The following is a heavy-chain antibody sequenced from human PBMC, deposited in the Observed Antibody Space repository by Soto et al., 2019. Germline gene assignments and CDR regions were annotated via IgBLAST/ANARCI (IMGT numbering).Heavy chain of an antibody. Sequence: SETLSLTCTVSGGSISSYYWSWIRQPPGKGLEWIGYIYYSGSTYYNPSLKSRVTISVDRSKNQFSLKLSSVTAADTAVYYCARAHYGDYGYGMEVWGQGTTVTVSS. CDR3: ARAHYGDYGYGMEV. CDR1: GGSISSYY. J-gene: IGHJ6*02. V-gene: IGHV4-59*12. D-gene: IGHD4-17*01. CDR2: IYYSGST.